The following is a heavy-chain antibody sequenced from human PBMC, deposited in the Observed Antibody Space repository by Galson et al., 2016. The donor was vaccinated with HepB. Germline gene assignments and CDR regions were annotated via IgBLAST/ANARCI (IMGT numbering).Heavy chain of an antibody. D-gene: IGHD3-16*01. CDR3: ARGVQSGVWGYFSD. Sequence: SETLSLTCVVSGESVSTNRWWSWLRQTPGTGLEWIGEILRPGRANYNPSLKSRVTMSVDSSKNQLALQIYSVTAAATALYFCARGVQSGVWGYFSDWGQGALVTVSS. CDR1: GESVSTNRW. CDR2: ILRPGRA. J-gene: IGHJ4*02. V-gene: IGHV4/OR15-8*01.